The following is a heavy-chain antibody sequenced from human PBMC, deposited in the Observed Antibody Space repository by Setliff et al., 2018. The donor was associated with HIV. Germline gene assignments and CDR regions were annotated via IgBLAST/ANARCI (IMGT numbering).Heavy chain of an antibody. CDR1: GGTFSSYV. CDR2: IIPVSGTE. J-gene: IGHJ6*02. CDR3: ARPAVLISTDYYYYMDV. D-gene: IGHD6-19*01. Sequence: GASVKVSCKSSGGTFSSYVINWVRQAPGQGLEWMGGIIPVSGTEKVAQKFQGRVTITADESTNTAYMELSSLRSEDTAIYYCARPAVLISTDYYYYMDVWGQGTTVTVSS. V-gene: IGHV1-69*13.